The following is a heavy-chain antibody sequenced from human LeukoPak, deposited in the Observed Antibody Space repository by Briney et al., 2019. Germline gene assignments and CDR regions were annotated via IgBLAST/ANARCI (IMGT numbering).Heavy chain of an antibody. V-gene: IGHV3-48*03. CDR2: IISMVSTT. J-gene: IGHJ4*02. D-gene: IGHD2-15*01. CDR1: GLTSTSYE. CDR3: VKGCSYTGCYTSEC. Sequence: GGSLRLSCAASGLTSTSYEMNWVRQAPGKGRGWVAYIISMVSTTFYASSMKGRFTISRDNSKNTLYRRVNSLRVEDTAVYYRVKGCSYTGCYTSECWGQGTLVTVSS.